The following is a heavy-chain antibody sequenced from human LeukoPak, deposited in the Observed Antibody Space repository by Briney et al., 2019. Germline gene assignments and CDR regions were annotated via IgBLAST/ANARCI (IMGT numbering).Heavy chain of an antibody. D-gene: IGHD6-13*01. V-gene: IGHV4-39*01. CDR3: ARQIAAAGFYYFDY. CDR1: GGSISSSSYY. CDR2: IYYSGST. J-gene: IGHJ4*02. Sequence: SETLSLTCSVSGGSISSSSYYWGWIRQPPGKGLEWIGSIYYSGSTYYNPSLKSRVTISVDTSKNQFSLKLSSVTAADTAVYYCARQIAAAGFYYFDYWGQGTLVTVSS.